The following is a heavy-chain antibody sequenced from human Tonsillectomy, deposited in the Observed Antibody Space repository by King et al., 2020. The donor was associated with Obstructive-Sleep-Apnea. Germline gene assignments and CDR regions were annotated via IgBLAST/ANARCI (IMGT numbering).Heavy chain of an antibody. CDR2: RRSSGFYT. CDR3: ARDSSGIVGATDNWFDP. J-gene: IGHJ5*02. CDR1: GFTLSDYY. V-gene: IGHV3-11*06. Sequence: VQLVESGGGFVKPGGSLRLSCTASGFTLSDYYMSWIRQAPGKGLEWISSRRSSGFYTNNADSVKGRFTISRDNAKNSLYLQMNSLRAEDTAVYYCARDSSGIVGATDNWFDPWGQGTLVTVSS. D-gene: IGHD1-26*01.